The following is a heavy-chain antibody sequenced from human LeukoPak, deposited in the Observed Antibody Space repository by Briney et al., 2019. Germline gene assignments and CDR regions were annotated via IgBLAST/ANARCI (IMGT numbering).Heavy chain of an antibody. CDR3: ARGPHYYGSGTYYFDY. CDR2: IYYSGST. CDR1: GGSISSYY. Sequence: SETLSLTCTVSGGSISSYYWSRIRQPPGKGLEWIGYIYYSGSTNYNPSLKSRVTISVDTSKNQFSLKLSSVTAADTAVYYCARGPHYYGSGTYYFDYWGQGTLVTVSS. V-gene: IGHV4-59*01. D-gene: IGHD3-10*01. J-gene: IGHJ4*02.